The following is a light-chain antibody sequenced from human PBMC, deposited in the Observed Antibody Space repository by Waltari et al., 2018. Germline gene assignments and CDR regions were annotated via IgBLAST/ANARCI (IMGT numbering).Light chain of an antibody. Sequence: DIQMTQSPSSLSAAAGDKVTITCRAGQTINKYLNWYQQKPGKAPRVLIYAASTLQSGVPSRFSGGGSGTDFTLTISSLQPEDFGTYFCQQSYSLPWTFGQGTKVEIE. CDR1: QTINKY. V-gene: IGKV1-39*01. CDR2: AAS. J-gene: IGKJ1*01. CDR3: QQSYSLPWT.